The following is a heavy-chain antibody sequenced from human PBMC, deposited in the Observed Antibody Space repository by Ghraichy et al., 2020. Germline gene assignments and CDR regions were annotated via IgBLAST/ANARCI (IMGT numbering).Heavy chain of an antibody. J-gene: IGHJ4*02. CDR1: GFTFSSYT. CDR2: ISTRDTYI. CDR3: ARGTYSNSWEFDY. D-gene: IGHD6-13*01. Sequence: GGSLRLSCAASGFTFSSYTINWVRQAPGKGLEWVSSISTRDTYIVYADSVKGRFTISRDNAKNSLYLQMNSLGAEDTAVYYCARGTYSNSWEFDYWGQGTLVTVSS. V-gene: IGHV3-21*01.